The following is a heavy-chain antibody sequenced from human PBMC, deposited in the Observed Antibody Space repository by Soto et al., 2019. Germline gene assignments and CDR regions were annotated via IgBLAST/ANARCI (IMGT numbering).Heavy chain of an antibody. CDR1: GFTFSDHY. CDR3: ARGEGRGPPRDDAS. CDR2: SRNKANSFTT. J-gene: IGHJ5*02. D-gene: IGHD2-2*01. V-gene: IGHV3-72*01. Sequence: GGSLRLSCATSGFTFSDHYMDWVRQAPGKGLEWVARSRNKANSFTTEYAASVKGRFTISRDDSESSLFLQMNSLKIEDAAVHYFARGEGRGPPRDDASWVRGTWVTVSS.